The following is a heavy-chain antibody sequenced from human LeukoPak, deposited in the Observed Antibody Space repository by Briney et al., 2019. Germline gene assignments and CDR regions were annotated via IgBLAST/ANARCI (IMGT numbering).Heavy chain of an antibody. D-gene: IGHD2-15*01. J-gene: IGHJ4*02. CDR3: ARDGCSSTGTRSGGSCFDLY. CDR2: IIPIFGTA. CDR1: GGTFSSYA. Sequence: ASVKVSCKASGGTFSSYAISWVRQAPGQGLEWMGRIIPIFGTANYAQKLQGRVTITTDESTSTAYMGLSSLRSEDTAVYYCARDGCSSTGTRSGGSCFDLYWGQGTLVTVSS. V-gene: IGHV1-69*05.